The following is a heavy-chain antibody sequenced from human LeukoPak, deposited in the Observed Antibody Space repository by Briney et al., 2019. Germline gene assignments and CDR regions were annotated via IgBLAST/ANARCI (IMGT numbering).Heavy chain of an antibody. V-gene: IGHV3-23*01. CDR1: GFIFGNYA. Sequence: PGGSLRLSCAASGFIFGNYAMSWVRQAPGKGLEWVSGSGSGGGTYYANSVKGRFTISRDNSKNTLYLQMNSLRAEDKAIYYCAKAHSVSAPGCFDPWGQGTLVTVSS. CDR3: AKAHSVSAPGCFDP. CDR2: SGSGGGT. J-gene: IGHJ5*02. D-gene: IGHD5-18*01.